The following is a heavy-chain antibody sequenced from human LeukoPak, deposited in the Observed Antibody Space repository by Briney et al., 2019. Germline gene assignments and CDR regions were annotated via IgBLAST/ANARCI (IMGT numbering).Heavy chain of an antibody. V-gene: IGHV3-7*01. CDR1: GFTLSDHY. J-gene: IGHJ5*02. CDR2: IKQDGSEE. D-gene: IGHD1-26*01. CDR3: ARDSGNYYP. Sequence: GGSLRLSCAASGFTLSDHYMDWVRQAPGKGLEWLANIKQDGSEEYYVDSVKGRFTISRDNAKNSLYLQMNSLRAEDTAVYYCARDSGNYYPWGQGTLVTVSS.